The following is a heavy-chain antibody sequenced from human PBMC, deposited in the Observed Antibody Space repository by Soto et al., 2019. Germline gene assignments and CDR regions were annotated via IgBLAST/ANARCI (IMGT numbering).Heavy chain of an antibody. CDR2: IIGESDGGTT. Sequence: GGSLRLSYTASGFTFSNAWMSWVRQAPGKGLEWIGRIIGESDGGTTDYAAPVKGRFTISRDHSKDTLYLHMNSLKTEDTAVYYCTTGLSTGYYNFDYWGQGT. CDR3: TTGLSTGYYNFDY. V-gene: IGHV3-15*01. J-gene: IGHJ4*02. CDR1: GFTFSNAW. D-gene: IGHD3-22*01.